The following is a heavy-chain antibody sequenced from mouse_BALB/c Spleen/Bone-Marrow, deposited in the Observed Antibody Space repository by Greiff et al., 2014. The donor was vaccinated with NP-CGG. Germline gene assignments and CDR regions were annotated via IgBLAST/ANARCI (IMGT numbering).Heavy chain of an antibody. CDR1: GYALSSYW. J-gene: IGHJ2*01. V-gene: IGHV1-80*01. CDR3: ARVRNWADY. D-gene: IGHD4-1*01. Sequence: VHLVESGAELVRPGSSVKISCKASGYALSSYWMNWVKQRPGQGLELIGQIYPGDGDTNYNGKFKGKATLTADKSSSTAYMQLSSLTSEDSAVYFCARVRNWADYWGQGTTLTVSS. CDR2: IYPGDGDT.